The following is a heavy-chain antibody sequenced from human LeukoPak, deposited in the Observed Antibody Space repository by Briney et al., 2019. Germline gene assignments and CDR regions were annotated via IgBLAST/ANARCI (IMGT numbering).Heavy chain of an antibody. CDR1: GGSISSGSYY. V-gene: IGHV4-61*02. Sequence: SHTLSLTCTVSGGSISSGSYYWSWIRQPAGKGLEWIGRIYTSGSTNYNPPLKSRVTTSVDTSKNQFSLKLSSVTAADTAVYYCARDPSSYWYFDLWGRGTLVTVSS. CDR3: ARDPSSYWYFDL. J-gene: IGHJ2*01. CDR2: IYTSGST.